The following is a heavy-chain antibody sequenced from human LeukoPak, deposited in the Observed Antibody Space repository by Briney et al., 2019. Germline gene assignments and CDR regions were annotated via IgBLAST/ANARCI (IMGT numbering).Heavy chain of an antibody. CDR3: ARAVGTSRNFFDY. Sequence: SSETLSLTCTVSGGPISSFYWGWIRQPPGKGLECIGSIYHSGSTYYNPSLKSRVTISVDTSKNQFSLNLSSVTAADTAMYYCARAVGTSRNFFDYWGQGTLVTVSS. D-gene: IGHD4-23*01. J-gene: IGHJ4*02. CDR2: IYHSGST. CDR1: GGPISSFY. V-gene: IGHV4-38-2*02.